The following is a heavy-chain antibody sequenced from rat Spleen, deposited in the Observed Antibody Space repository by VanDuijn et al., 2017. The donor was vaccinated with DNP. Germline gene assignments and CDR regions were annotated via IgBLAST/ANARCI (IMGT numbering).Heavy chain of an antibody. Sequence: QVQLKESGPGLVQPSQTLSLTCTVSGFSLSSNSVHRVRQPPGKGLEWVGVIWSGGSTDYNSTLKSQLSISWDTSKSQVFLKMNSLQTGDTAIYFCTDWDRGFANWGQGTLVTVSS. J-gene: IGHJ3*01. V-gene: IGHV2-1*01. CDR3: TDWDRGFAN. D-gene: IGHD5-1*01. CDR2: IWSGGST. CDR1: GFSLSSNS.